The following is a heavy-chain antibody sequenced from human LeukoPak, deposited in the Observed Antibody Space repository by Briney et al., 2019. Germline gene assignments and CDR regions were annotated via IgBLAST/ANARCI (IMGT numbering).Heavy chain of an antibody. Sequence: SETLSLTCTVSGGSISSYYWSWIRQPAGKGLEWIGRIYTSGSTNYNPSLKSRVTMSVDTSKNQFSLKLSSVTAADTAVYYCARATLYGDYDMDFDYWGQGTLATVSS. CDR1: GGSISSYY. J-gene: IGHJ4*02. V-gene: IGHV4-4*07. D-gene: IGHD4-17*01. CDR2: IYTSGST. CDR3: ARATLYGDYDMDFDY.